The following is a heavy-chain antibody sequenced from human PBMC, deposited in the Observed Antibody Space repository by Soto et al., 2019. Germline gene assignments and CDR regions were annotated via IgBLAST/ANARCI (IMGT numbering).Heavy chain of an antibody. CDR2: ITPIFGTA. CDR1: GGTFSSYA. CDR3: ARDTRIAARASFDP. J-gene: IGHJ5*02. D-gene: IGHD6-6*01. V-gene: IGHV1-69*13. Sequence: SSVQVSCKASGGTFSSYAISWVRQAPGQGLEWMGGITPIFGTANYAQKFQGRVTITADESTSTAYMELSSLRSEDTAVYYCARDTRIAARASFDPWGQGPQVTLAS.